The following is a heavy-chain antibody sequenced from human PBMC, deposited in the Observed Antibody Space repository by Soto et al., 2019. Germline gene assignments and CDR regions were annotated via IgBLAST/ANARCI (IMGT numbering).Heavy chain of an antibody. CDR3: ARVGNLYRSSWSGGSWFDP. J-gene: IGHJ5*02. Sequence: PTETLSLTCAVSGGSISSSNWWSWVRQPPGKGLEWIGEIYHSGSTNYNPSLKSRVTISVDKSKNQFSLKLSSVTAADTAVYYCARVGNLYRSSWSGGSWFDPWGQGTLLTVYS. D-gene: IGHD6-13*01. V-gene: IGHV4-4*02. CDR1: GGSISSSNW. CDR2: IYHSGST.